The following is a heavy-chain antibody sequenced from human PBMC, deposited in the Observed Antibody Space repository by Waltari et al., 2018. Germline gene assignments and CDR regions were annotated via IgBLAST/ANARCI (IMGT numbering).Heavy chain of an antibody. Sequence: QVQLQESGPGLVKPSETLSLTCTVSGDSISNDYWNWIRQPPGNGPEGIGYVSSSGSAKYNPSLKNRVSISVETSKNQFALKLSAVTAADTARYYCARDLASSSLKYWGPGTLVTVSS. CDR1: GDSISNDY. J-gene: IGHJ4*02. CDR3: ARDLASSSLKY. V-gene: IGHV4-59*01. CDR2: VSSSGSA. D-gene: IGHD6-13*01.